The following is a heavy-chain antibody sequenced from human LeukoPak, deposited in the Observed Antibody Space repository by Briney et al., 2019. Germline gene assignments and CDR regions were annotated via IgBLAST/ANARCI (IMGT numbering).Heavy chain of an antibody. CDR2: ISSSGSTI. Sequence: GGSLRLSCAASGFTFSDYYMNWIRQAPGKGLEWVSQISSSGSTIYYTDSVKSRFTISRDNAKNSLYLQMNSLRAEDTAVYYCASGETRFDYWGQGTLVTVSS. V-gene: IGHV3-11*01. CDR3: ASGETRFDY. D-gene: IGHD4-17*01. CDR1: GFTFSDYY. J-gene: IGHJ4*02.